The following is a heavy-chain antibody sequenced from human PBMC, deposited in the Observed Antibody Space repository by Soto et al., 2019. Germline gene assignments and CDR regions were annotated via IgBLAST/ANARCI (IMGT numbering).Heavy chain of an antibody. Sequence: SVKVSCKASGGTFSSYTISWVRQAPGQGLEWMGRIIPILGIANYAQKFQGRVTITADTSTSTAYTELRSLRSDDTAVYYCARGSVLWFGELIYFDYWGQGTLVTVSS. CDR3: ARGSVLWFGELIYFDY. CDR2: IIPILGIA. CDR1: GGTFSSYT. J-gene: IGHJ4*02. V-gene: IGHV1-69*02. D-gene: IGHD3-10*01.